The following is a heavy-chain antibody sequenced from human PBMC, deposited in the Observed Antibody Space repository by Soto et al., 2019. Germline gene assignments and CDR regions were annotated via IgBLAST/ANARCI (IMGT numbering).Heavy chain of an antibody. D-gene: IGHD3-22*01. J-gene: IGHJ3*02. CDR3: ARIAWDITIIVVVMNPAFDI. Sequence: ASVKVSCKASGYTFTSYGISWVRQAPGQGLEWMGWISAYNGNTNYAQKLQGRVTMTTDTSTSTAYMELRSLRSDDTAVYYCARIAWDITIIVVVMNPAFDIWGQRTMVTVSS. CDR1: GYTFTSYG. CDR2: ISAYNGNT. V-gene: IGHV1-18*01.